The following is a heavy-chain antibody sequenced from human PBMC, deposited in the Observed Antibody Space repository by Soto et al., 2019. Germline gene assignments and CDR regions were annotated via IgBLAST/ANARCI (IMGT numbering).Heavy chain of an antibody. J-gene: IGHJ6*02. D-gene: IGHD3-10*01. Sequence: QVQLVQSGAEVKKPGASVKVSCKASGYTFTSYDINWVRQATGQGLEWMGWMNPNSGNTGYAQKFQGSVTMTRNTSISTAYMELSSLRSEDTAVYYCATPLRAGTIYYYYGMDVWGQGTTVTVSS. V-gene: IGHV1-8*01. CDR2: MNPNSGNT. CDR1: GYTFTSYD. CDR3: ATPLRAGTIYYYYGMDV.